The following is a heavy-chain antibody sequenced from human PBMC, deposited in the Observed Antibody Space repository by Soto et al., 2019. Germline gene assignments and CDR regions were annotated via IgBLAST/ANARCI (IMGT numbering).Heavy chain of an antibody. CDR2: IYPGDSDT. J-gene: IGHJ6*02. CDR1: GYSVTIYW. Sequence: PVESLDISCNGSGYSVTIYWIGWVRQMPGKCLELMGSIYPGDSDTRYSPSFQGQVTISADKSIRTAYLQWSSLKASDTAMYYCARHGPRVYYDNSDYYYYGMDVWGQGTTVTVSS. CDR3: ARHGPRVYYDNSDYYYYGMDV. V-gene: IGHV5-51*01. D-gene: IGHD3-22*01.